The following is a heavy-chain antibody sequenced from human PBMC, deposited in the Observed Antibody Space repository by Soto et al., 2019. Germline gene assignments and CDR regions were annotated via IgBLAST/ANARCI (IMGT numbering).Heavy chain of an antibody. D-gene: IGHD3-10*01. CDR3: ARGYGSGSYAFDI. Sequence: SETLSLTCTVSGGSISSYYWSWIRQPPGKGLEWIGYIYYSGSTNYNPSLKSRVTISVDMSKNQFSLKLSSVTAADTAVYYCARGYGSGSYAFDIWGQGTMVTVSS. V-gene: IGHV4-59*01. J-gene: IGHJ3*02. CDR2: IYYSGST. CDR1: GGSISSYY.